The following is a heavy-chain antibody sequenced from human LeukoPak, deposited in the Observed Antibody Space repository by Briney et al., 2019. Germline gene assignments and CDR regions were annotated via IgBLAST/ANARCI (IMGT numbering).Heavy chain of an antibody. CDR2: IYSGGST. D-gene: IGHD1-26*01. Sequence: GGSLSLSFAASGFPVSSNFMSWVRPAPGKGLGWVSVIYSGGSTYYANSVKGRFTISRNSSKNTLYLQMNSLRAEDTAVYYCARDSVIRSALDASDIWGQGTMVTVSS. V-gene: IGHV3-53*01. J-gene: IGHJ3*02. CDR3: ARDSVIRSALDASDI. CDR1: GFPVSSNF.